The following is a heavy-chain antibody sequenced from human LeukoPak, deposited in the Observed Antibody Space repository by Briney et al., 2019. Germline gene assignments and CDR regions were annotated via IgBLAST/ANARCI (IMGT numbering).Heavy chain of an antibody. J-gene: IGHJ3*02. CDR3: GRDFGLSGTKRSFDI. CDR2: ISGSGSTI. Sequence: GGSLRLSCAASGFIFSDYYMGWIRQAPGKGLEWVSYISGSGSTIFYADSVKGRFTISRDDAKNSMHLQMNSLRAEGTAVYYCGRDFGLSGTKRSFDIWGQGTMVTVSS. V-gene: IGHV3-11*01. D-gene: IGHD1-7*01. CDR1: GFIFSDYY.